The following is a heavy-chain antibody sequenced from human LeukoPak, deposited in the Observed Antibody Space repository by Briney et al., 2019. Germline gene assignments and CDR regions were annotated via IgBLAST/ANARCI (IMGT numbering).Heavy chain of an antibody. Sequence: SQTLSLTCAISGDSFSSNSVTWNWIRQSPSSGLEWLGRTYYRSKWYFQYAVSFKSRMTINPDTFKNQFSLQLNSVTPEDTAVYYCVREVDLASIRDYWGQGILVTVSS. V-gene: IGHV6-1*01. CDR1: GDSFSSNSVT. CDR2: TYYRSKWYF. CDR3: VREVDLASIRDY. D-gene: IGHD6-19*01. J-gene: IGHJ4*02.